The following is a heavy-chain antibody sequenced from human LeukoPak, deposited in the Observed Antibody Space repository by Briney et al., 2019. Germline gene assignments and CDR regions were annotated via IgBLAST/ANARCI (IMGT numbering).Heavy chain of an antibody. CDR1: GYTFTSYG. CDR3: ARDLIAVVPAARYPGTYGMDV. CDR2: ISAYNGNT. Sequence: ASVKVSCKASGYTFTSYGISWVRQAPGQGLEWMGWISAYNGNTNYAQKLQGRVTMTTDTSTSTAYMELRSLRSDDTAVYYCARDLIAVVPAARYPGTYGMDVWGQGTTVTVSS. V-gene: IGHV1-18*01. J-gene: IGHJ6*02. D-gene: IGHD2-2*01.